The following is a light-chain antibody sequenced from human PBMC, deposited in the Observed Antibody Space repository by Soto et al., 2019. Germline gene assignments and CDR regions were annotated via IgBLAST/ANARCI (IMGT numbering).Light chain of an antibody. CDR3: QQYDSSPPFALT. CDR2: CAS. CDR1: QSVSISY. J-gene: IGKJ4*01. V-gene: IGKV3-20*01. Sequence: EIVLTQSPYTLSLSPGERATLSCRASQSVSISYLAWYQQRPGQAPRLLIYCASSRATGIPDRFSGSGSGTDFTLTINRLEPEDFAVYYCQQYDSSPPFALTFGGGTKVDIK.